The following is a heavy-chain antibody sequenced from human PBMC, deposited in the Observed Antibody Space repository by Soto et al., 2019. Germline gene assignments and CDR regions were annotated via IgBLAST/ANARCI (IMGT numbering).Heavy chain of an antibody. J-gene: IGHJ6*02. CDR1: GISFSNNA. Sequence: EGQLLESGGGLVQPGGSLRLSCADSGISFSNNAMSWVRQAPGKGLEWVSAISGSGDYVYYADSVKGRFTISRDNSKNTVFLQMNSLRAEDTALYYCRQSRSSRPDFAYRMDVWGQGTTVTVSS. CDR2: ISGSGDYV. V-gene: IGHV3-23*01. CDR3: RQSRSSRPDFAYRMDV. D-gene: IGHD2-2*01.